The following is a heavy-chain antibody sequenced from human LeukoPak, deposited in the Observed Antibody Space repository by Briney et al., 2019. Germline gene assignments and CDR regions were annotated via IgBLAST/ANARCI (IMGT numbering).Heavy chain of an antibody. J-gene: IGHJ6*02. D-gene: IGHD3-10*01. Sequence: ASVKVSCKASGYTFTNYDINWVRQATGQGLEWMGWMNPNSGNTGYAQKFQDRVTMTRNTSISTAYKELTRLTSEDTAVYYCARGDSGYFFYYGLDVWGQGTTVTVSS. CDR3: ARGDSGYFFYYGLDV. V-gene: IGHV1-8*01. CDR1: GYTFTNYD. CDR2: MNPNSGNT.